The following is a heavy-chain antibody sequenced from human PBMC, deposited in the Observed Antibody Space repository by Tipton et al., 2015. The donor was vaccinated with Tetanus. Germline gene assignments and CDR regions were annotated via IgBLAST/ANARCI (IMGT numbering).Heavy chain of an antibody. CDR2: IIPMFGTA. CDR1: EGTFSSFA. J-gene: IGHJ6*02. V-gene: IGHV1-69*01. CDR3: ATAKYGFNSVRIYYGLDV. D-gene: IGHD5-24*01. Sequence: QLVQSGPEVKKPGSSVKVSCKASEGTFSSFAVSWVRQAPGQGLEWLGGIIPMFGTADYAQKFRDSVTITADESTSTVYLELSNLRSEDTAIYYCATAKYGFNSVRIYYGLDVWGQGTTVTVSS.